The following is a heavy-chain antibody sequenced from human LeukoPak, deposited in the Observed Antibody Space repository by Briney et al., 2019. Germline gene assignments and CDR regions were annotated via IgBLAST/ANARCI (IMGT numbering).Heavy chain of an antibody. Sequence: GGSLRLSCAASGFTFTGNGLHWVRQAPGKGLEWVAVTWYDGTKRYYADSVKGRFTVSRDNSKNTLYLQMNSPRAEDTGVYYCAKEHDFVMADWGQGTLVTVSS. J-gene: IGHJ4*02. CDR1: GFTFTGNG. V-gene: IGHV3-33*06. CDR2: TWYDGTKR. CDR3: AKEHDFVMAD. D-gene: IGHD5-24*01.